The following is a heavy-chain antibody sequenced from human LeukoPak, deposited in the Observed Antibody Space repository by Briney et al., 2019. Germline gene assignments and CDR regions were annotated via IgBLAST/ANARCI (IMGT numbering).Heavy chain of an antibody. CDR1: GFTFSSYV. D-gene: IGHD2-15*01. Sequence: PGGSLRLSCVASGFTFSSYVVHWVRQAPGMGLEWVAVISSDQSHKYYADSVKGRFTISRDNSKNTLYLQMDSLRAEDTAVYYCARDRVRYCSGGSCYNFDYWGQGTLVTVSS. CDR2: ISSDQSHK. V-gene: IGHV3-30*04. CDR3: ARDRVRYCSGGSCYNFDY. J-gene: IGHJ4*02.